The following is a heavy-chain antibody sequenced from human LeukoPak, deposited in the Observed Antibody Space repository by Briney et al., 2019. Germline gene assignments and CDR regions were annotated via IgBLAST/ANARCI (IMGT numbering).Heavy chain of an antibody. CDR1: GFTFSSYS. J-gene: IGHJ4*02. CDR2: ISSNSNYI. D-gene: IGHD3-10*01. V-gene: IGHV3-21*01. Sequence: PGGSLTLSCAASGFTFSSYSMNWVRQAPGKGLEWVSSISSNSNYIYYADSVKGRFTISRDNAKNSLYLQMNSLRAEDTAVYYCARDRGGGAILYYFDYWGQGTLVTVSS. CDR3: ARDRGGGAILYYFDY.